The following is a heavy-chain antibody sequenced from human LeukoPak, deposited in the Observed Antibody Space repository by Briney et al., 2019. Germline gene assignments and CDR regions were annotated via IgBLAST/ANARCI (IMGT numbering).Heavy chain of an antibody. Sequence: GGSLRLSCTGSGFTFSYHALHWVRQAPGKGLEWVAVISYDGSNKNYADSVKGRFTISRDNAKNSLYLQMNSLRAEDTAVYYCARDPAYDSSGPFDYWGQGTLVTVSS. V-gene: IGHV3-30-3*01. J-gene: IGHJ4*02. CDR1: GFTFSYHA. CDR3: ARDPAYDSSGPFDY. D-gene: IGHD3-22*01. CDR2: ISYDGSNK.